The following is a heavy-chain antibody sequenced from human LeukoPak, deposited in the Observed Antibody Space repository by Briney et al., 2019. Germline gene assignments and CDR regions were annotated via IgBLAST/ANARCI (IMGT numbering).Heavy chain of an antibody. CDR1: GYTFTSYG. D-gene: IGHD3-10*01. Sequence: ASVKVSCKASGYTFTSYGISWVRQAPGQGLEWMGWISAYNGNTNYAQKLQGRVTMTTDTSTSTAYMELRSLRSDDTAVYYCARDFGDKGHDAFDTWGQGTMVTVSS. CDR2: ISAYNGNT. J-gene: IGHJ3*02. CDR3: ARDFGDKGHDAFDT. V-gene: IGHV1-18*01.